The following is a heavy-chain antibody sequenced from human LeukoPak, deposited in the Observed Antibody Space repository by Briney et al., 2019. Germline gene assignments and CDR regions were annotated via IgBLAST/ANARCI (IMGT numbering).Heavy chain of an antibody. CDR2: IIPVLNIT. J-gene: IGHJ6*02. V-gene: IGHV1-69*04. Sequence: VASVKVSCKPSGYTFTGYYMHWVRQAPGLGLEWMGRIIPVLNITSYAQKFQGRVTITADTSTSTVYMELSSLRSEETAVYYCARDQGLTAPPPYGLDVWGQGTTVIVSS. CDR1: GYTFTGYY. D-gene: IGHD5-18*01. CDR3: ARDQGLTAPPPYGLDV.